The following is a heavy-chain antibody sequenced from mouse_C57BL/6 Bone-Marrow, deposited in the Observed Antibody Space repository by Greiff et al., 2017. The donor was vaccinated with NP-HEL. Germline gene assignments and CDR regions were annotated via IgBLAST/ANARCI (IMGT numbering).Heavy chain of an antibody. D-gene: IGHD3-3*01. CDR2: IDPENGDT. Sequence: EVQRVESGAELVRPGASVKLSCTASGFNIKDDYMHWVKQRPEQGLEWIGWIDPENGDTEYASKFQGKATITADTSSNTAYLQLSSLTSEDTAVYYCTTGTLEDFDYWGQGTTLTVSS. CDR1: GFNIKDDY. J-gene: IGHJ2*01. V-gene: IGHV14-4*01. CDR3: TTGTLEDFDY.